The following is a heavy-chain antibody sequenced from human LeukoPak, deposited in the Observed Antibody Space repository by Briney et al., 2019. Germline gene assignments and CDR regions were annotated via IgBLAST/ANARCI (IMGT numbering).Heavy chain of an antibody. Sequence: GGSLRLSCAASGFTVSSIHMVWVRQAPGKGLEWVSVTYTGGNSYYADSVKGRFIISRDNSKNTLYLQMNSLRAEDTAVYYCANGWPTRDYWGQGTLVTVSS. CDR3: ANGWPTRDY. CDR2: TYTGGNS. D-gene: IGHD6-19*01. J-gene: IGHJ4*02. V-gene: IGHV3-53*01. CDR1: GFTVSSIH.